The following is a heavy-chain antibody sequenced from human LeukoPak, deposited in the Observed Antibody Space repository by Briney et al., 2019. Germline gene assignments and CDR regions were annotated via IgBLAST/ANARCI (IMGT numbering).Heavy chain of an antibody. Sequence: ASVTVSCKASGYTFTSYGISWVRQAPGQGLEWMGWISAYNGNTNYAQKLQGRVTMTTDTSTSTAYMELRSLRSDDTAVYFCARSLFRFLEWSYRSYYYYMDVWGKGTTVTVSS. D-gene: IGHD3-3*01. CDR2: ISAYNGNT. CDR3: ARSLFRFLEWSYRSYYYYMDV. J-gene: IGHJ6*03. V-gene: IGHV1-18*01. CDR1: GYTFTSYG.